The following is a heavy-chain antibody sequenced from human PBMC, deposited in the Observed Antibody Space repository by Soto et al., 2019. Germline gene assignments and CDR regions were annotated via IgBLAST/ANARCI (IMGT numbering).Heavy chain of an antibody. D-gene: IGHD3-16*01. CDR1: GDSISSGGQY. CDR2: LYYSGRN. CDR3: ARGLGGSYSAMDV. J-gene: IGHJ6*02. V-gene: IGHV4-31*03. Sequence: PSETLSLTCTVSGDSISSGGQYWSWVRQYPGKGLEWIGYLYYSGRNYYNPSLKSRVSMSVDTSKNQFSLRLSSVTAADTAVYFCARGLGGSYSAMDVWGQGTTVTVSS.